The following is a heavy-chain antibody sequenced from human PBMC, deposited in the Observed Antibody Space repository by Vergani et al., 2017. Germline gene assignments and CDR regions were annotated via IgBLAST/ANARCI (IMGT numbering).Heavy chain of an antibody. CDR1: GRSFSGYY. J-gene: IGHJ4*02. CDR3: ARGKDPPGIDD. CDR2: VKHSGST. V-gene: IGHV4-34*01. Sequence: QVQLQQRGAGLLKPSETLSLTCAVHGRSFSGYYWSWIRQPPGKGLEWIGEVKHSGSTNYNPSLKSRVTISVDTSKTQFSLKLSSVTAADTAVYYCARGKDPPGIDDWGQGTLVTVSS.